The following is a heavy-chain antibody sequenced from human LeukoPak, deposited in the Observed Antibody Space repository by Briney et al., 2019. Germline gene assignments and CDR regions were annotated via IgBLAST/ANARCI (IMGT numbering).Heavy chain of an antibody. D-gene: IGHD4-11*01. CDR1: GRSINSGGSY. V-gene: IGHV4-31*03. Sequence: PSQTLSLTCTVSGRSINSGGSYWSWIRQHPGKGLEWIGCIYYSWSSYYTPSLKSRVTLSLDTSKNQFSLELSSVTAADTAVYYCARDNGDYRSIYYYMDVWGKGTTVTVSS. CDR3: ARDNGDYRSIYYYMDV. J-gene: IGHJ6*03. CDR2: IYYSWSS.